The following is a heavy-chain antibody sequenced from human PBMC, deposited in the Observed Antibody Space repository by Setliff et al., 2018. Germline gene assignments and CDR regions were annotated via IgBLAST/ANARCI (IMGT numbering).Heavy chain of an antibody. CDR3: ARDRYYNSWSGTSITAPHDAFDI. J-gene: IGHJ3*02. Sequence: ASVKVSCKASGYTLTNYYMHWGRQAPGQGLEWMGIINPSGGLTRYAQKFQGRVTMTRDTSTSTVYMEVSSLRSEDTAVYYCARDRYYNSWSGTSITAPHDAFDIWGQGTMVTVSS. D-gene: IGHD3-3*01. CDR1: GYTLTNYY. V-gene: IGHV1-46*03. CDR2: INPSGGLT.